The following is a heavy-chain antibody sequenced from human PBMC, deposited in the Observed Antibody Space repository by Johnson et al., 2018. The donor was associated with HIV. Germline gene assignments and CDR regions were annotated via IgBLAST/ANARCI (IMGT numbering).Heavy chain of an antibody. J-gene: IGHJ3*02. CDR3: ARAHDAFDI. Sequence: QVQLVESGGGVVQPGGSLRLSCAASGFTFRSYGLNWVRQAPGKGLEWVALILYDGSNKYYADSVKGRFTISRDNSKNTLYLQMNSLRAEDTAVYYCARAHDAFDIWGQGTMVTVSS. CDR2: ILYDGSNK. V-gene: IGHV3-30*02. CDR1: GFTFRSYG.